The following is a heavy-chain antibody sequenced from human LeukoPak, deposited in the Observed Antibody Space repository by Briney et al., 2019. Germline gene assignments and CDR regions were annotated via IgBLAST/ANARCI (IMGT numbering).Heavy chain of an antibody. CDR2: IWYDGSNK. CDR1: GFTFSSYG. CDR3: ARDGLAAAGAYYYYYGVDV. D-gene: IGHD6-13*01. V-gene: IGHV3-33*01. Sequence: GGSLRLSSAASGFTFSSYGMHWVRQAPGKGLEWVAVIWYDGSNKYYADSVKGRFTISRDNSKNTLYLQMNSLRAEDTAVYYCARDGLAAAGAYYYYYGVDVWGQGTTVTVSS. J-gene: IGHJ6*02.